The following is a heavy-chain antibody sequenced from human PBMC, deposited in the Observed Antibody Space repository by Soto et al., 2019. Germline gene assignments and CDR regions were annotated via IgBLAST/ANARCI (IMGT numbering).Heavy chain of an antibody. J-gene: IGHJ5*02. CDR3: AREPDSTTTPDGISSSHCWFDP. Sequence: QVTLVQSGPEVTTPGASVKVSCRASGYPFSDHYIHWVRQAPGHGFEWMGWINPKSGDTNYIKKFHDWVTMTRDTSVNTVYLELRSLKVDDTAVYYCAREPDSTTTPDGISSSHCWFDPWGQGTLVTVTS. CDR2: INPKSGDT. CDR1: GYPFSDHY. D-gene: IGHD2-21*01. V-gene: IGHV1-2*04.